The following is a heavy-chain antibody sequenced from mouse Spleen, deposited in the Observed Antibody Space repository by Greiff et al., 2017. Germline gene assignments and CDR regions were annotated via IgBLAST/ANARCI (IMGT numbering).Heavy chain of an antibody. J-gene: IGHJ1*03. CDR2: ISNGGGST. D-gene: IGHD1-1*01. CDR1: GFTFSDYY. V-gene: IGHV5-12*01. Sequence: EVKLVESGGGLVQPGGSLKLSCAASGFTFSDYYMYWVRQTPEKRLEWVAYISNGGGSTYYPDTVKGRFTISRDNAKNTLYLQMSRLKSEDTAMYYCASSIYYYGSRYWYFDVWGTGTTVTVSS. CDR3: ASSIYYYGSRYWYFDV.